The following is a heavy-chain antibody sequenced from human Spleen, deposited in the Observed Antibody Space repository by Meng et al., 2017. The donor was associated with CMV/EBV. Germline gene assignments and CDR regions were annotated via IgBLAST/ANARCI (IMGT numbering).Heavy chain of an antibody. J-gene: IGHJ6*02. CDR3: ARGPSSGWSLYYYYYYGMDV. D-gene: IGHD6-19*01. CDR1: GDSVSSNSAA. Sequence: SQTLSLTCAISGDSVSSNSAAWNWIRQSPSRGLEWLGRTYYRSKWYNDYAVSVKSRTTINPDTSKNQFSLQLNSVTPEDTAVYYCARGPSSGWSLYYYYYYGMDVWGQGTTVTVSS. CDR2: TYYRSKWYN. V-gene: IGHV6-1*01.